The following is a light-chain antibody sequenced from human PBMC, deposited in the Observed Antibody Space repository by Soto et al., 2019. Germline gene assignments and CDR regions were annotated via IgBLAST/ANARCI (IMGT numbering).Light chain of an antibody. CDR3: QESYNTPFT. V-gene: IGKV1-39*01. CDR2: DAS. Sequence: DIHMTQSPSSLSASEGDRVTITCRASQSINRFLNWYLQKSGKAPKLLIYDASTLQSGVPSRFSGSGSETEFTVAIANLHPDDFATYYCQESYNTPFTVDPGTKVDVK. J-gene: IGKJ3*01. CDR1: QSINRF.